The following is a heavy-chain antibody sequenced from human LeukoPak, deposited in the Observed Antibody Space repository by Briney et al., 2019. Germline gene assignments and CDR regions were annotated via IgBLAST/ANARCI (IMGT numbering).Heavy chain of an antibody. Sequence: PGGSLRLSCAASGFTFNNFSMNWVRQAPGKGLEWVSSISSSRPYIYYADSVKGRFTTSRDNAKNSLYLQMNSLRAEDRALYYCAREYMDVWGKGTMVTISS. V-gene: IGHV3-21*04. J-gene: IGHJ6*03. CDR1: GFTFNNFS. CDR2: ISSSRPYI. CDR3: AREYMDV.